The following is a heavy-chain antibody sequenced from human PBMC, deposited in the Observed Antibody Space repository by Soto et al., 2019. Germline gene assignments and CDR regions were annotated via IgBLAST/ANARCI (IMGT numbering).Heavy chain of an antibody. V-gene: IGHV3-48*03. CDR3: ATCPRSSKRGY. J-gene: IGHJ4*02. D-gene: IGHD4-4*01. CDR1: GFTFSSYE. Sequence: GGSLRLSCAASGFTFSSYEMNWVRQAPGKGLEWVSYISNGGTTVYYADSVKGRFTISRDNAKNSLFLQMDSLRAEDTAVYYCATCPRSSKRGYWGQGTLVTVSS. CDR2: ISNGGTTV.